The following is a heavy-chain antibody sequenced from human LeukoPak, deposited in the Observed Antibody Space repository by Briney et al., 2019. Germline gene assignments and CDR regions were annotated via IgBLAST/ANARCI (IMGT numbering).Heavy chain of an antibody. J-gene: IGHJ4*02. V-gene: IGHV1-18*04. D-gene: IGHD6-13*01. CDR2: VSAYNGNT. CDR1: GDTFSRYY. Sequence: GASVKVSCKASGDTFSRYYMHWVRQAPGQGLEWMGWVSAYNGNTNYVHHLQGRVTMTTDTSTTTAYMELRSLRSDDTAIYYCAREAAAGVYFEYWGQGTLVTVSS. CDR3: AREAAAGVYFEY.